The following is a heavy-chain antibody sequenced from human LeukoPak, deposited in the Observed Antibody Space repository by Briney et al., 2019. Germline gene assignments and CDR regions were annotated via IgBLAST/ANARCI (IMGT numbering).Heavy chain of an antibody. V-gene: IGHV1-69*13. D-gene: IGHD3-3*01. J-gene: IGHJ6*02. CDR1: GYTFTSYG. Sequence: SVKVSCKASGYTFTSYGISWVRQAPGQGLEWMGGIIPIFGTANYAQKFQGRVTITADESTSTAYMELSSLRSEDTAVYYCARADFWSGYQYYYYYGMDVWGQGTTVTVSS. CDR3: ARADFWSGYQYYYYYGMDV. CDR2: IIPIFGTA.